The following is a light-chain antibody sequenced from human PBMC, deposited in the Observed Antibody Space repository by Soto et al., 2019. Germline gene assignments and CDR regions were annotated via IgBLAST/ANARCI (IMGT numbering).Light chain of an antibody. CDR1: ENINNY. CDR2: DAS. J-gene: IGKJ5*01. Sequence: IHMTQSPSSLSASXGDRVTLTCHARENINNYLTWYQQKPGRAXKLLIYDASNLEAGVPSRFRGSGYGKDFIFTISRLQPEDMATYDCQQYENLPTFGQGTRLEIK. V-gene: IGKV1-33*01. CDR3: QQYENLPT.